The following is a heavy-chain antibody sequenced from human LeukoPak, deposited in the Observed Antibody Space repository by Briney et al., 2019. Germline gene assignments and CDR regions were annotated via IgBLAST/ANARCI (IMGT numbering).Heavy chain of an antibody. J-gene: IGHJ4*02. Sequence: GGSLRLSCAASGFPFSSYAMHWVRQAPGEGLEWVAVISYDGSNKYYADSVKGRFTISRDNSKNTLYLQMNSLRAEDTAVYYCAKNHDDILTNEALDYWGQGTLVTVSS. CDR2: ISYDGSNK. CDR3: AKNHDDILTNEALDY. D-gene: IGHD3-9*01. CDR1: GFPFSSYA. V-gene: IGHV3-30-3*02.